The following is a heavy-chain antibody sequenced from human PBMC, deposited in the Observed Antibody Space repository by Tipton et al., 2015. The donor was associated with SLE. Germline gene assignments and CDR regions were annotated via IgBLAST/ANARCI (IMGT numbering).Heavy chain of an antibody. CDR3: ARHLGASFDF. V-gene: IGHV4-31*03. CDR1: GGSIRSGDYY. CDR2: IHDSGAT. Sequence: TLSLTCTVSGGSIRSGDYYWSWFRQHPGKGLEWIGYIHDSGATFYNPSLRSRSAISVDTSQNQFSLRLTSVTAADTAVYYCARHLGASFDFWGQGILATVSS. J-gene: IGHJ4*02.